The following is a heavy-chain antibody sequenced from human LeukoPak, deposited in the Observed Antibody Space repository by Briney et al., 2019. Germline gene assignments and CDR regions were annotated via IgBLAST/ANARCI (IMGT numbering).Heavy chain of an antibody. CDR2: INPNSGGT. D-gene: IGHD1-26*01. CDR1: GYTFTGYY. Sequence: VASVKVSCKASGYTFTGYYMHWVRQAPGQGLEWMGWINPNSGGTNYAQKFQGRVTMTRDTSISTAYMELSRLRSEDSALYYCARDREVGATQRCFDYWGQGTLVTVSS. CDR3: ARDREVGATQRCFDY. J-gene: IGHJ4*02. V-gene: IGHV1-2*02.